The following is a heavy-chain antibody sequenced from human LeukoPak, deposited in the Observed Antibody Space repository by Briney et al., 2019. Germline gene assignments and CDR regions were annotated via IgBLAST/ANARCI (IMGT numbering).Heavy chain of an antibody. CDR1: GFTFSSYA. CDR3: ARGAIIAAAGFYYFDY. Sequence: PGRSLRLSCAASGFTFSSYAMHWVRQAPGKGLEWVAVISYDGSNKYYADSVKGRFTISRDNSKNTLYLQMNSLRAEDTAVYSCARGAIIAAAGFYYFDYWGQGTLVTVSS. V-gene: IGHV3-30-3*01. J-gene: IGHJ4*02. D-gene: IGHD6-13*01. CDR2: ISYDGSNK.